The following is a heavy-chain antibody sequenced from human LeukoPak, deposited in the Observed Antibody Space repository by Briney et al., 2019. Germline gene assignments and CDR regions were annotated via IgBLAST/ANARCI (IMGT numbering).Heavy chain of an antibody. CDR3: ARAPRGAAPDY. CDR2: ISYDGSNK. J-gene: IGHJ4*02. CDR1: GFTFSSYA. V-gene: IGHV3-30-3*01. Sequence: GRSLRLSCAASGFTFSSYAMHWVRQAPGKGLEWVAVISYDGSNKYYADSVKGRFTISRDNSKNTVYLQMNSLRVEDTAIYYCARAPRGAAPDYWGQGTLVTVSS. D-gene: IGHD3-16*01.